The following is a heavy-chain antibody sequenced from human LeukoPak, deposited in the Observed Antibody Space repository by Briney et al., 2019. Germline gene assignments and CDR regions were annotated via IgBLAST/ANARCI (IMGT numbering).Heavy chain of an antibody. J-gene: IGHJ4*02. CDR3: ARDSRGYSTYFDY. CDR2: IWYDGSNK. Sequence: GGSLRLSCAAPGFTFSSYGMHWVRQAPGKGLEWLAVIWYDGSNKYYADSVKGRFTISRDNSKNTLYLQMNSLRAEDTAVYYCARDSRGYSTYFDYWGQGTLVTVSS. V-gene: IGHV3-33*01. D-gene: IGHD3-22*01. CDR1: GFTFSSYG.